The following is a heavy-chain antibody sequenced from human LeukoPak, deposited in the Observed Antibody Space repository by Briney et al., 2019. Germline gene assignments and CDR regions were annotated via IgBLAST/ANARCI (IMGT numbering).Heavy chain of an antibody. D-gene: IGHD1-1*01. CDR1: GGSISSSSYY. V-gene: IGHV4-39*07. CDR3: ARGVWNDEGLDS. CDR2: IYYSGST. Sequence: SETLSLTCTVSGGSISSSSYYWGWIRQPPGKGLEWIGSIYYSGSTYYNPSLKSRVTISVDTSKNQFSLKLSSVTAADTAVYYCARGVWNDEGLDSWGQGTLVIVSS. J-gene: IGHJ4*02.